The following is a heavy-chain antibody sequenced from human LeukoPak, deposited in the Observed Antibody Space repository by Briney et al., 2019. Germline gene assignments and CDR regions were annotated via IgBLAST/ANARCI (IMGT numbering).Heavy chain of an antibody. Sequence: ASVKVSCKASGYTFTSYDINWVRQATGRGLEWMGWMNPNSGNAGYAQKFQGRITMTRNTSISTAYMELSSLRSEDTAVYYCARSGPAAIPVDAFDIWGQGTMVTVSS. CDR2: MNPNSGNA. CDR3: ARSGPAAIPVDAFDI. CDR1: GYTFTSYD. V-gene: IGHV1-8*01. D-gene: IGHD2-2*01. J-gene: IGHJ3*02.